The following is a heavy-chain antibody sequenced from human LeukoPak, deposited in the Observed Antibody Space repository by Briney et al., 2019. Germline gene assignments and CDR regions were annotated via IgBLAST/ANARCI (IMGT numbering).Heavy chain of an antibody. J-gene: IGHJ4*02. CDR3: ASTYCGGDCYPAELDY. CDR2: IYYSGST. CDR1: GGSISSSSYY. Sequence: KSSETLSLTCTVSGGSISSSSYYWGWIRQPPGKGLEWIGSIYYSGSTYYNPSLKSRVTISVDTSKNQFSLKPSSVTAADTAVYYCASTYCGGDCYPAELDYWGQGTLVTVSS. D-gene: IGHD2-21*01. V-gene: IGHV4-39*01.